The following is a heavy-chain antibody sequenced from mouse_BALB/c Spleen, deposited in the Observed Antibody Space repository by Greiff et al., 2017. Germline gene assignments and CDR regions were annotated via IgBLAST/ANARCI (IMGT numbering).Heavy chain of an antibody. Sequence: DVQLQESGPGLVKPSQSLSLTCSVTGYSITSGYYWNWIRQFPGNKLEWMGYISYDGSNNYNPSLKNRISITRDTSKNQFFLKLNSVTTEDTATYYCARGNYRYDYYFDYWGQGTTLTVSS. D-gene: IGHD2-14*01. CDR3: ARGNYRYDYYFDY. CDR2: ISYDGSN. CDR1: GYSITSGYY. J-gene: IGHJ2*01. V-gene: IGHV3-6*02.